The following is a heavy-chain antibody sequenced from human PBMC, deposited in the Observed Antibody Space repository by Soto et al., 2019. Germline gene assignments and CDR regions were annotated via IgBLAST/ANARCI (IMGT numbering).Heavy chain of an antibody. V-gene: IGHV4-31*03. J-gene: IGHJ3*02. CDR2: IYYSGST. Sequence: SETLSLTCTVSGGSISSGGYYWSWIRQHPGKGLEWIGYIYYSGSTYYNPSLKSRVTISVDTSKNQFSLKLSSVTAADTAVYYCASQAPGMGITTDAFDIWGQGTMVTVSS. CDR1: GGSISSGGYY. CDR3: ASQAPGMGITTDAFDI. D-gene: IGHD3-9*01.